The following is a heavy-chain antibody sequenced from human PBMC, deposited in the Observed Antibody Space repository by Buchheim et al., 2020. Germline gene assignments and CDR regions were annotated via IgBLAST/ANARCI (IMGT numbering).Heavy chain of an antibody. CDR1: GFMFSTYW. CDR2: IKQDGSEK. V-gene: IGHV3-7*04. D-gene: IGHD4-11*01. Sequence: EVQLVESGGVLVQPGGSLRLSCAASGFMFSTYWMSWVRQAPGKGQEWVANIKQDGSEKNYVDSVEGRFTISRDNDKNSLDLQMNSLRVEDTGVYFCVRASSTVRAYYYGMDVWGQGTT. CDR3: VRASSTVRAYYYGMDV. J-gene: IGHJ6*02.